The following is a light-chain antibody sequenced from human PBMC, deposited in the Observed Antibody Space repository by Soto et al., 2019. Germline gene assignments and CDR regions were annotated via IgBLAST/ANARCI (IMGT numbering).Light chain of an antibody. V-gene: IGKV4-1*01. CDR1: QSVLHSSNNKNY. J-gene: IGKJ4*01. CDR2: WAS. Sequence: DIVMTQSPDSLAVSLGEGATINCKSSQSVLHSSNNKNYLAWYQQKPGKPPKLLFNWASTRESGVPDRFSGSGSGTDFTLTISSLQAEDVAVYYCQQYYSTPLTFGGGTKVEIK. CDR3: QQYYSTPLT.